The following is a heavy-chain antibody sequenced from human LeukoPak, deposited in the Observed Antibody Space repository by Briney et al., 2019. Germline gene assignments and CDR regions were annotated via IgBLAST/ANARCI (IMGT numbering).Heavy chain of an antibody. J-gene: IGHJ4*02. CDR2: IYESGST. V-gene: IGHV4-34*01. CDR1: GESLNSYY. Sequence: SETLSLTCAVYGESLNSYYWSWIRQPPGKGLEWIGEIYESGSTEYNPSLKTRVTISMVPPKQQFSLSLTSVTAADTVVYYCARGAWATRLGSWGLGTPVIVSS. D-gene: IGHD2-15*01. CDR3: ARGAWATRLGS.